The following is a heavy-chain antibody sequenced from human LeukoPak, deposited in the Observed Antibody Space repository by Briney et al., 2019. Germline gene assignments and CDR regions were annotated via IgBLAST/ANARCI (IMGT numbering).Heavy chain of an antibody. CDR2: IYYSGNT. Sequence: SETLSLTCTVSGGSISTYYWSWIRQPPGKRLEWIGYIYYSGNTNYNPSLTSRVTTLIDTSKNQFSLKVNSVTAADTAVYYCARASLPSKVRGVCFEYWGQGTLVTVSS. CDR3: ARASLPSKVRGVCFEY. J-gene: IGHJ4*02. D-gene: IGHD3-10*01. V-gene: IGHV4-59*01. CDR1: GGSISTYY.